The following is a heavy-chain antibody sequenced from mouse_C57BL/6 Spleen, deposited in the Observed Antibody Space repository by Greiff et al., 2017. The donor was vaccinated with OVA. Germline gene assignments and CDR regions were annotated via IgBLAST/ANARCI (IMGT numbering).Heavy chain of an antibody. CDR3: ARGDYYGSSYDAMDY. V-gene: IGHV5-17*01. D-gene: IGHD1-1*01. Sequence: EVQGVESGGGLVKPGGSLKLSCAASGFTFSDYGMHWVRQAPEKGLEWVAYISSGSSTIYYADTVKGRFTISRDNAKNTLFLQMTSLRSEETAKYYCARGDYYGSSYDAMDYWGQGTSVTVSS. J-gene: IGHJ4*01. CDR2: ISSGSSTI. CDR1: GFTFSDYG.